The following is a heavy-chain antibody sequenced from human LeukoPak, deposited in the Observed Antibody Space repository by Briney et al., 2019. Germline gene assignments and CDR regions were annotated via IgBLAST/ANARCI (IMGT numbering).Heavy chain of an antibody. Sequence: SATLSLTCTVSGGSISTYYWTWIRQPPGKGLEWIGYIYSSGNTNYNPSLSSRVTISLDTSKNQFSLMLRSLTAADTAVYYCARRYTASPGERFDYWGQGILVTVSS. CDR1: GGSISTYY. D-gene: IGHD2-2*02. CDR2: IYSSGNT. CDR3: ARRYTASPGERFDY. V-gene: IGHV4-59*08. J-gene: IGHJ4*02.